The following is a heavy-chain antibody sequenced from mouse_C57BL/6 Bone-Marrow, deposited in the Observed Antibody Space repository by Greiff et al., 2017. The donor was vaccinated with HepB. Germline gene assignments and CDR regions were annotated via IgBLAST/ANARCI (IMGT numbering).Heavy chain of an antibody. CDR3: ARLGITTVAYWYFDV. Sequence: EVKLVESGGGLVQPGGSLKLSCAASGFTFSDYGMAWVRQAPRKGPEWVAFISNLAYSIYYADTVTGRFTISSENAKNTLYLEMSSLRSEDTAMYYCARLGITTVAYWYFDVWGTGTTVTVSS. CDR1: GFTFSDYG. J-gene: IGHJ1*03. D-gene: IGHD1-1*01. CDR2: ISNLAYSI. V-gene: IGHV5-15*01.